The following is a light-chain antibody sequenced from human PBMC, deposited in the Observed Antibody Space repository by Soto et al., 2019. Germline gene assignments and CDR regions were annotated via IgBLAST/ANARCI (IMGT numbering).Light chain of an antibody. CDR2: EVT. V-gene: IGLV2-14*01. CDR3: SSYTNINTRACV. CDR1: SGDIGSYNR. Sequence: QSALTQPSSLSGAPGQAITISFTGTSGDIGSYNRVSWYQQHPGKAPKLIIYEVTDRPSGVSNRFSGSKSGNTASLTISGLQAEDEAEYYCSSYTNINTRACVFGTGTKVTVL. J-gene: IGLJ1*01.